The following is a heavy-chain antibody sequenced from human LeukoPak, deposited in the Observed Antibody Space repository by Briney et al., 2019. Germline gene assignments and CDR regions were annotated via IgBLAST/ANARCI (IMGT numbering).Heavy chain of an antibody. J-gene: IGHJ4*02. D-gene: IGHD6-13*01. V-gene: IGHV4-4*07. CDR2: IYYTGTT. Sequence: PSETLSLTCTVSGGSNSPYYWSWIRQPAGKGLEWIGRIYYTGTTDYNPSLKSRVSMSLDTSTKQFSLKLSSVTAADTAVYYCARGLTAAVDRALDYWGQGTLVTVSS. CDR3: ARGLTAAVDRALDY. CDR1: GGSNSPYY.